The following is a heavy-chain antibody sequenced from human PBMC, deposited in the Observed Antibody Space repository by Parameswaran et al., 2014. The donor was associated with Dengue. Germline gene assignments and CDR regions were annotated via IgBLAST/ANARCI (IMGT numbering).Heavy chain of an antibody. CDR1: GFTFSSYW. D-gene: IGHD2-2*01. CDR3: AREYCSSTSCGENYYYYGMDV. J-gene: IGHJ6*02. V-gene: IGHV3-7*03. CDR2: IKQDGSEK. Sequence: ESLKISCAASGFTFSSYWMSWVRQAPGKGLEWVANIKQDGSEKYYVDSVKGRFTISRDNAKNSLYLQMNSLRAEDTAVYYCAREYCSSTSCGENYYYYGMDVWGQGTTVTVSS.